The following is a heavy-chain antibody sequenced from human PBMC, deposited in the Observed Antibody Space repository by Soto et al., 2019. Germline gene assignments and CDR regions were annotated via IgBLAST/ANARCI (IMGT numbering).Heavy chain of an antibody. J-gene: IGHJ4*02. V-gene: IGHV4-30-2*01. D-gene: IGHD3-22*01. CDR3: ARALTYYYDSSGYHAPYFDY. CDR1: GGSISSGCYS. Sequence: SETLSLTCTVSGGSISSGCYSWSWIRQPPGKGLEWIGYIYHSGSTYYNPSLKSRVTISVDRSKNQFSLKLSSVTAADTAVYYCARALTYYYDSSGYHAPYFDYWGQGTLVTVSS. CDR2: IYHSGST.